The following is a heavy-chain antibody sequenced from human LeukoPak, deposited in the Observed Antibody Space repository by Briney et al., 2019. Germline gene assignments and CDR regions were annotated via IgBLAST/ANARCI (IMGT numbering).Heavy chain of an antibody. D-gene: IGHD6-19*01. V-gene: IGHV4-59*01. CDR2: VYSSGST. CDR1: GGSISTFY. CDR3: ARNGPVAGFRYYGMDV. J-gene: IGHJ6*02. Sequence: SETLSLTCSVSGGSISTFYWSWIRQPPGKGLEWIGYVYSSGSTNYNPSLQSRGAISVDTAKNQFSLKLSSVTAADTAVYFCARNGPVAGFRYYGMDVWGQGTTVTVSS.